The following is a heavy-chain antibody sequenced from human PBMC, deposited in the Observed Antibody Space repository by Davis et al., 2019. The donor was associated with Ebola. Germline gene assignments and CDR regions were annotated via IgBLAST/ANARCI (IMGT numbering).Heavy chain of an antibody. CDR3: ARAEVYDYIWGSYRDYGMDV. V-gene: IGHV1-8*01. CDR2: MNPNSGNT. J-gene: IGHJ6*02. D-gene: IGHD3-16*02. Sequence: ASVKVSCKASGYTFTSYDINWVRQATGQGLEWMGWMNPNSGNTGYAQKFQGRVTITADKSTSTAYMELSSLRSEDTAVYYCARAEVYDYIWGSYRDYGMDVWGQGTTVTVSS. CDR1: GYTFTSYD.